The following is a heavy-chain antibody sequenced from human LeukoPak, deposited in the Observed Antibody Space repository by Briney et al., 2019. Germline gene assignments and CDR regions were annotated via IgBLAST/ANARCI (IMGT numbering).Heavy chain of an antibody. Sequence: PSQTLSLTCTVSGGSISSGSYYWSWIRQPAGKGLGWIGRIYTSGSTNYNPSLKSRVTISVDTSKNQFSLKLSSVTAADTAVYYCARSYSTSRYYYYYMDVWGKGTTVTVSS. V-gene: IGHV4-61*02. J-gene: IGHJ6*03. CDR2: IYTSGST. D-gene: IGHD2-21*01. CDR1: GGSISSGSYY. CDR3: ARSYSTSRYYYYYMDV.